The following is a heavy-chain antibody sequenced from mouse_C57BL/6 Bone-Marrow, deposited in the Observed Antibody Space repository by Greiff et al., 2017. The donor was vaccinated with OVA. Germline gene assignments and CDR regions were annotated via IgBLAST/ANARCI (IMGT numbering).Heavy chain of an antibody. J-gene: IGHJ2*01. Sequence: VQLQQSGAELVRPGASVTLSCKASGYTFTDYEMHWVKQTPVHGLEWIGAIDPETGGTAYNQKFKGKAILTADKSSSTAYMELRSLTSEDSAVYYCTRYDWERGYFDYWGQGTTLTVSS. CDR3: TRYDWERGYFDY. D-gene: IGHD4-1*01. CDR1: GYTFTDYE. V-gene: IGHV1-15*01. CDR2: IDPETGGT.